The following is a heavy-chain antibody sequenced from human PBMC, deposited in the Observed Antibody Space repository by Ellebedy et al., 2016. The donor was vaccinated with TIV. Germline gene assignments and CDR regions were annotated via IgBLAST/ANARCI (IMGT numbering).Heavy chain of an antibody. V-gene: IGHV3-74*01. CDR3: SRGNKTFNP. D-gene: IGHD2/OR15-2a*01. J-gene: IGHJ5*02. CDR2: INSDGSST. Sequence: GESLKISCAASGFKFDDYGMSWVRQAPGKGLVWVSRINSDGSSTNYADSVKGRFTISRDNAKNTLYLQLNSLRAEDTAVYYCSRGNKTFNPWGQGTLVTVSS. CDR1: GFKFDDYG.